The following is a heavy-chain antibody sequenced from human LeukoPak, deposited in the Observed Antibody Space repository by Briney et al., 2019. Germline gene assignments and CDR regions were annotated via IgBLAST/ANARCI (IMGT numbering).Heavy chain of an antibody. CDR3: AREVSSNIRFPEALDY. CDR1: GYTFTGYY. Sequence: ASVKVSCKASGYTFTGYYMHWVRQAPGQGLEWMGWINPNSGGTNYAQKFQGRVTTTRDTSISTAYMELSRLRSDDTAVYYCAREVSSNIRFPEALDYWGQGTLVTVSS. J-gene: IGHJ4*02. CDR2: INPNSGGT. V-gene: IGHV1-2*02. D-gene: IGHD3-3*01.